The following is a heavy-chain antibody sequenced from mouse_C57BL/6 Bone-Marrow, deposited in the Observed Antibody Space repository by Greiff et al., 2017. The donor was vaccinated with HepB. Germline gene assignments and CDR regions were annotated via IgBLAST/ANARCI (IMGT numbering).Heavy chain of an antibody. V-gene: IGHV1-5*01. CDR2: IYPGNSDT. D-gene: IGHD1-1*01. CDR3: TITTVDYYAMDY. Sequence: EVQLQESGTVLARPGASVKMSCKTSGYTFTSYWMHWVKQRPGQGLEWIGAIYPGNSDTSYNQKFKGKAKLTAVTSASTAYMELSSLTNEDSAIYYCTITTVDYYAMDYWGQGTSVTVSS. J-gene: IGHJ4*01. CDR1: GYTFTSYW.